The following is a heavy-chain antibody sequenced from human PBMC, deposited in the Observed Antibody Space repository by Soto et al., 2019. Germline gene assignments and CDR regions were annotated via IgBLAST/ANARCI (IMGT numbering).Heavy chain of an antibody. J-gene: IGHJ6*02. CDR1: GGSISSGDYY. CDR3: ARGGSFYGMDV. D-gene: IGHD3-16*01. CDR2: IYYSGIT. Sequence: QVQLQESGPGLVKPSQTLSLTCTVSGGSISSGDYYWSWIRLPPEKGLEWIGYIYYSGITYYDPSLESRVTLSVDTSQNQFSLKLTSVTAADTAVYYCARGGSFYGMDVWGQGTTVTVSS. V-gene: IGHV4-30-4*01.